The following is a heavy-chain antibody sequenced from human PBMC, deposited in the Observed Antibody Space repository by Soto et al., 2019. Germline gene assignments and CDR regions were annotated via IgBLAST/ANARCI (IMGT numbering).Heavy chain of an antibody. J-gene: IGHJ6*02. CDR3: ARGSARIAVTGLYYYYYGMDV. CDR2: INHSGST. D-gene: IGHD6-19*01. V-gene: IGHV4-34*01. Sequence: SVTLSLTCAVYGGTFIGYYWSWSRQPPGKGLQWIGEINHSGSTNYNPSLKSRVTISVDTSKNQFSLKLSSVTAADTAVYYCARGSARIAVTGLYYYYYGMDVWGQGTTVTVSS. CDR1: GGTFIGYY.